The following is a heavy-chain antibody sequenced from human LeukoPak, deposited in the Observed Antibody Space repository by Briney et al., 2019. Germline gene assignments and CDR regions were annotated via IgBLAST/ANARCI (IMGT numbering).Heavy chain of an antibody. J-gene: IGHJ3*02. CDR2: VFPSASA. D-gene: IGHD6-19*01. Sequence: SETLSLTCTVSGGSVSSYYWNWIRQPAGKGLEWIGRVFPSASANYSPSLKSRVTVSLDKSKNQFSLKLSFVTAADTAVYFCARGIYTTGWYDAFDIWGQGIMATVSS. V-gene: IGHV4-4*07. CDR1: GGSVSSYY. CDR3: ARGIYTTGWYDAFDI.